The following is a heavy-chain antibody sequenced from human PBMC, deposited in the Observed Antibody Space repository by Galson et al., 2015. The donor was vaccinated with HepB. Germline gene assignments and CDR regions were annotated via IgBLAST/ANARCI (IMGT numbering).Heavy chain of an antibody. V-gene: IGHV1-69*04. CDR2: IIPILGIA. J-gene: IGHJ3*02. CDR1: GGTFSSYA. Sequence: SVKVSCKAPGGTFSSYAISWVRQAPGQGLEWMGRIIPILGIANYAQKFQGRVTITADKSTSTAYVELSSLRSEDTAVYYCARGDPDAFDIWGQGTMVTVSS. CDR3: ARGDPDAFDI.